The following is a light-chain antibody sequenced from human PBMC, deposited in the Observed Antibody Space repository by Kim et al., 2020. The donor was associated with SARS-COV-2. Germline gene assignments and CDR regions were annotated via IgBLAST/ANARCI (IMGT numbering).Light chain of an antibody. V-gene: IGKV3-15*01. CDR2: GAS. CDR3: QQYNSRLT. CDR1: QRVSSH. J-gene: IGKJ4*01. Sequence: LSVPPGERAPRLCRASQRVSSHLAWYQQKPGQTPRLLIYGASTRATGVPARFSGSGSGTEFTLTISSLQSEDSAVYYCQQYNSRLTFGGGTKVDIK.